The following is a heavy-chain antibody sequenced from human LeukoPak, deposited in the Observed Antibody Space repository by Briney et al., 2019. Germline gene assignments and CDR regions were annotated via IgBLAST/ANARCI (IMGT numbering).Heavy chain of an antibody. Sequence: ASVKVSCKASGYTFTSYYMHWVRQAPGQGLEWMGIINPSGGSTSYAQKFQGRVTMTTDTSTSTAYMELRSLRSDDTAVYYCARDGYYGSGSYPYYYGMDVWGQGTTVAVSS. CDR1: GYTFTSYY. V-gene: IGHV1-46*01. D-gene: IGHD3-10*01. CDR2: INPSGGST. J-gene: IGHJ6*02. CDR3: ARDGYYGSGSYPYYYGMDV.